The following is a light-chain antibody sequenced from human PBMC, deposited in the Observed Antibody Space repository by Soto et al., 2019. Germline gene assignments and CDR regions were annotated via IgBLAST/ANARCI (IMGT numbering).Light chain of an antibody. Sequence: EILLTQSPGTLSLSPGERATLSCRASQSVRINSVAWYQQKPGQSPRLLIYGASSTAFGISDRFSGSASGAVCTLTIIRLEPEDSAVYYCHQYGNTPYTFGQGTRLEIK. CDR3: HQYGNTPYT. J-gene: IGKJ2*01. V-gene: IGKV3-20*01. CDR1: QSVRINS. CDR2: GAS.